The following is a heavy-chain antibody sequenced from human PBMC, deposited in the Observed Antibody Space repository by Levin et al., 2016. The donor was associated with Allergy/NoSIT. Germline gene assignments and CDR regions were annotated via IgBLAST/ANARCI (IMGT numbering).Heavy chain of an antibody. D-gene: IGHD3-10*01. CDR3: IRGSGEGFDP. Sequence: GESLKISCAASGFTFSSYDMHWVRQATGKGLEWVSAINTAGDTYYAGSVKGRFTISRENAKNSLYLQMNSLRAGDTAVYYCIRGSGEGFDPWGQGTLVTVSS. CDR2: INTAGDT. CDR1: GFTFSSYD. V-gene: IGHV3-13*04. J-gene: IGHJ5*02.